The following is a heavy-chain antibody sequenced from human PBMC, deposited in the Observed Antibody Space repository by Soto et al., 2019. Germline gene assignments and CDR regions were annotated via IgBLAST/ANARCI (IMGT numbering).Heavy chain of an antibody. CDR2: ISGSGGST. V-gene: IGHV3-23*01. Sequence: EVQLLESGGGLVQPGGSLRLSCAASGFTFSSYAMSWVRQAPGKGLEWVSAISGSGGSTYYADSVKGRFTISRDKSKINMYPQMNRLRAEDTAVYYCAKGSSGWYERFDYWGQGTLVTVSS. CDR1: GFTFSSYA. D-gene: IGHD6-19*01. CDR3: AKGSSGWYERFDY. J-gene: IGHJ4*02.